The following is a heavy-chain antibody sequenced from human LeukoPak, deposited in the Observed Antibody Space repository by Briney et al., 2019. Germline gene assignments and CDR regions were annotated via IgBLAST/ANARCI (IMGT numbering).Heavy chain of an antibody. D-gene: IGHD3-10*01. CDR2: ISNSGGT. V-gene: IGHV4-61*01. CDR3: ARDGSLGFGELFGAFDI. Sequence: PSETLSLTCNVSGGSVSSSNYHWSWIRQPPGKGLEWIGYISNSGGTNYKASLKSRVSISADTSKNQFSLKLRSVTAADTAVYYCARDGSLGFGELFGAFDIWGQGTMVTVSS. J-gene: IGHJ3*02. CDR1: GGSVSSSNYH.